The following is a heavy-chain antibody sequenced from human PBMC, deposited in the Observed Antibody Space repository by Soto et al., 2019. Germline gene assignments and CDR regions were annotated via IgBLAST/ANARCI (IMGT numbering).Heavy chain of an antibody. D-gene: IGHD3-22*01. CDR1: GGTFSSYA. CDR2: IIPIFGTA. J-gene: IGHJ3*02. CDR3: SIDAQSYYYDSSPQIDAFDI. V-gene: IGHV1-69*13. Sequence: VASVKVSCKASGGTFSSYAISWVRQAPGQGLEWMGGIIPIFGTANYAQKFQGRVTITADESTSTAYMELSSLRSEDTAVYYCSIDAQSYYYDSSPQIDAFDIWGQGTMVTVSS.